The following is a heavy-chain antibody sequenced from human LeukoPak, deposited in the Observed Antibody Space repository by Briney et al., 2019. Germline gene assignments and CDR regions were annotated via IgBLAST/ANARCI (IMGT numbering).Heavy chain of an antibody. J-gene: IGHJ4*02. D-gene: IGHD3-10*01. CDR1: GFTFSSYG. CDR3: AKVRSYYYGSGSFDY. V-gene: IGHV3-30*02. Sequence: PGGSLRLSCAASGFTFSSYGMHWVRKAPGKGLEWVAFIRYDGSNKYYADSVKGRFTISRDNSKNTLYLQMNSLRAEDTAVYYCAKVRSYYYGSGSFDYWGQGTLVTVSS. CDR2: IRYDGSNK.